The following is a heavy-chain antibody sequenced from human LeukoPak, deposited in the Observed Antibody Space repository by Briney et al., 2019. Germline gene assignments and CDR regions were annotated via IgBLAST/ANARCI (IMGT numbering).Heavy chain of an antibody. CDR2: IYSSGST. CDR1: GGSIRSYY. D-gene: IGHD2-15*01. CDR3: ARGSPCSGGSCYFFYFDY. J-gene: IGHJ4*02. Sequence: SETLSLTCTVSGGSIRSYYWTWIRQPAGKGLEWIGHIYSSGSTNYNPSLKSRVTISVDTSKNQFSLKLSSVTAADTAVYYCARGSPCSGGSCYFFYFDYWGQGTLVAVSS. V-gene: IGHV4-4*07.